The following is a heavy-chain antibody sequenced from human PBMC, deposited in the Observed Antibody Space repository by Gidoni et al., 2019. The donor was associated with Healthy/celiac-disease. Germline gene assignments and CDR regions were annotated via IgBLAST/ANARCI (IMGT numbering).Heavy chain of an antibody. D-gene: IGHD6-13*01. CDR1: GYTFTSYG. Sequence: QVQLVQSGAEVKKPGASVKVSCKASGYTFTSYGISGLRQAPGQGLEWLGWISAYNGNKNEAQKLQGRVTMTTDTSTSTAYMELRSLRSDDTAVYYCARDGDSSSWYRRWFDPWGQGTLVTVSS. CDR3: ARDGDSSSWYRRWFDP. CDR2: ISAYNGNK. J-gene: IGHJ5*02. V-gene: IGHV1-18*01.